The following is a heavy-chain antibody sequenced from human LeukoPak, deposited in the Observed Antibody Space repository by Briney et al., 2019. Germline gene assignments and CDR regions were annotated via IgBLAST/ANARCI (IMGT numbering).Heavy chain of an antibody. D-gene: IGHD6-13*01. CDR2: IIPIFGTA. Sequence: VASVTVSCKASGGTFSSYAISWVRQAPGQGLEWMGGIIPIFGTANYAQKFQGRVTITADESTSTAYMELSSLRSEDTAVYYCARYQLPPGIAAAGTGLDYWGQGTLVTVSS. CDR3: ARYQLPPGIAAAGTGLDY. J-gene: IGHJ4*02. CDR1: GGTFSSYA. V-gene: IGHV1-69*13.